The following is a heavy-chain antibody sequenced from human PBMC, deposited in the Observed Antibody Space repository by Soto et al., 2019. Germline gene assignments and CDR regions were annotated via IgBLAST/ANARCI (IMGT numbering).Heavy chain of an antibody. CDR2: IYWNDDK. V-gene: IGHV2-5*01. Sequence: QITLKESGPPLVNPTQTLTLTCTFSGFSLSTSGVGLGWILQPPGKAREWLALIYWNDDKRYSPSLKSSLTITKDTSKTQVVLTMTNMDPVDTATYYCAHRGSSSGWYGDNWFDPWGQGTLVTVSS. D-gene: IGHD6-19*01. CDR3: AHRGSSSGWYGDNWFDP. CDR1: GFSLSTSGVG. J-gene: IGHJ5*02.